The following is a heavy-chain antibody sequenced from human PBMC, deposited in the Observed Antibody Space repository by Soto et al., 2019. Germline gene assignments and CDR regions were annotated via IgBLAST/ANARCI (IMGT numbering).Heavy chain of an antibody. J-gene: IGHJ5*02. CDR2: IYYDGNT. D-gene: IGHD6-13*01. V-gene: IGHV4-39*01. CDR1: GGSITSSSYY. CDR3: ARGGSSSWLGDDNWFDP. Sequence: SETLSLTCSVSGGSITSSSYYWGWIRQPPGKGLECIGNIYYDGNTYYNPSLNSRVTISLDTSKNQFSLRLNSVTAADTAMYYCARGGSSSWLGDDNWFDPWGQGTLVTVSS.